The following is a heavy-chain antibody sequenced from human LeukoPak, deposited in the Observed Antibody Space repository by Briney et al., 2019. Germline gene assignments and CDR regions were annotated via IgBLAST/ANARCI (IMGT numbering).Heavy chain of an antibody. CDR1: GFIFSSYA. CDR2: ITGNGGGT. J-gene: IGHJ4*02. V-gene: IGHV3-64*02. D-gene: IGHD1-1*01. Sequence: GGSLRLSCAASGFIFSSYAMQWVRQAPGKELECISAITGNGGGTFYADSVKGRFTISRDNSKNTLFLQMDSLRAEDMAVYYCVRGGQSTNCFDYWGQGILVTVSS. CDR3: VRGGQSTNCFDY.